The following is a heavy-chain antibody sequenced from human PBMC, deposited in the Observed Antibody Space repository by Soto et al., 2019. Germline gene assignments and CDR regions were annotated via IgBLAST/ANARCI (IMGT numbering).Heavy chain of an antibody. Sequence: SETLSLTCAVSGGSFTSNNWWTWVRQPPGQRLEWIGEIYRTGSTNYNPSLKSRVTISIDTSKNQFSLKVTSMTAADTAVYYCARERREEIHDGYDIDYWGQGTLVTVSS. CDR3: ARERREEIHDGYDIDY. J-gene: IGHJ4*02. D-gene: IGHD5-12*01. CDR1: GGSFTSNNW. CDR2: IYRTGST. V-gene: IGHV4-4*02.